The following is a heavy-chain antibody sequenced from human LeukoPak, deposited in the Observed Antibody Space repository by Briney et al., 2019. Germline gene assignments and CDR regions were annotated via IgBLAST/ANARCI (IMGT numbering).Heavy chain of an antibody. V-gene: IGHV3-23*01. CDR2: ISGSGGST. CDR3: AKGLDDFWSGSYYYYYYGMDV. CDR1: RFTFSSYA. D-gene: IGHD3-3*01. Sequence: PGGSLRLSCAASRFTFSSYAMSWVRQAPGKGLEWVSAISGSGGSTYYADSVKGRFTISRDNSKNTLYLQMNSLRAEDTAVYYCAKGLDDFWSGSYYYYYYGMDVWGQGTTVTVSS. J-gene: IGHJ6*02.